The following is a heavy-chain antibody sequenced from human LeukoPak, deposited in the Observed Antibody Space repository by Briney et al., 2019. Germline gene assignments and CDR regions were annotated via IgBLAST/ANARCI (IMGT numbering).Heavy chain of an antibody. CDR2: INHSGST. CDR3: ARGYDFFDP. D-gene: IGHD3-3*01. Sequence: SETLSLTCAVYGGSFSGYYWSWIRQPPGKGLEWIGEINHSGSTNYNPSLKSRVTISVDTSKNQFSLKLSSVTAVDTAVYYCARGYDFFDPWGQGTLVTVSS. V-gene: IGHV4-34*01. CDR1: GGSFSGYY. J-gene: IGHJ5*02.